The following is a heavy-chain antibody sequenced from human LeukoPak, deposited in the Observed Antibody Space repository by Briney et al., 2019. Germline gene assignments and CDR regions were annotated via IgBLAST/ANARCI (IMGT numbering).Heavy chain of an antibody. Sequence: GGSLRLSCAASGFTFSSYVMNWVRQAPGKGLEWVSGISDSGGGTYYADSVKGRFTISRHNSKNTLYLQMNSLRAEDTAVYYCAKLPGRAADYWGQGTLVTVSS. CDR1: GFTFSSYV. CDR2: ISDSGGGT. V-gene: IGHV3-23*01. J-gene: IGHJ4*02. CDR3: AKLPGRAADY.